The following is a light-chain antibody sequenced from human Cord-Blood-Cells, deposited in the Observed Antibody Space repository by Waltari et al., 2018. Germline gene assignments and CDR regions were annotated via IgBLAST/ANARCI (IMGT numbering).Light chain of an antibody. CDR3: QQSYSTPRT. J-gene: IGKJ2*01. CDR2: AAS. V-gene: IGKV1-39*01. Sequence: IQMTQSPSSLFAPVGDRLTITCRASQSITSYLNWYQQKPGKAPKLLIYAASSLQSGVPSRFSGSGSGTDFTLTISSLQPEDFATYYCQQSYSTPRTFGQGTKLEIK. CDR1: QSITSY.